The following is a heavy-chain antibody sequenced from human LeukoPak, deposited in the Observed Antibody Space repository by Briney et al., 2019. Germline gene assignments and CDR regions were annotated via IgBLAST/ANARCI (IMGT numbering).Heavy chain of an antibody. CDR1: GYTFTSYD. D-gene: IGHD5-12*01. V-gene: IGHV1-8*01. J-gene: IGHJ2*01. CDR2: MNPNSGNT. CDR3: ARGGRDGYNYVWWYFDL. Sequence: ASVKVSCKASGYTFTSYDINWVRQATGQGLEWMGWMNPNSGNTGYAQKFQGRVTMTRNTSISTAYMELSSPRSEDTAVYYCARGGRDGYNYVWWYFDLWGRGTLVTVSS.